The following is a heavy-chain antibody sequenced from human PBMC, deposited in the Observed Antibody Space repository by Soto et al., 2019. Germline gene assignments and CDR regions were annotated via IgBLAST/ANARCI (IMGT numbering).Heavy chain of an antibody. Sequence: SETLSLTCSVSGDSISNLDYFWAWIRQPPGQALEYIGYIYKSATTYYNPAFESRVAIPVDTSKSQFSLNVTSVTAADTAVYFCARGRYCLTGRCFPNWFDSWGQGALVTVSS. CDR3: ARGRYCLTGRCFPNWFDS. V-gene: IGHV4-30-4*01. CDR2: IYKSATT. CDR1: GDSISNLDYF. D-gene: IGHD7-27*01. J-gene: IGHJ5*01.